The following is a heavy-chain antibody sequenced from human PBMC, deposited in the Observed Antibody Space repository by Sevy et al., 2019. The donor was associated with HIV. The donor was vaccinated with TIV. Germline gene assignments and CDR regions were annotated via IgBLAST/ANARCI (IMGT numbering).Heavy chain of an antibody. V-gene: IGHV3-30*18. CDR2: ISYDGSKK. CDR1: GFSFSTHG. CDR3: AKDWRGASDWCLYFDH. J-gene: IGHJ4*02. Sequence: GGSLRLSCPASGFSFSTHGMHWVRQAPGKGLEWAAAISYDGSKKYYADSVKGRFTISRDNSKNTLYLEINGLRPEDTAIYYCAKDWRGASDWCLYFDHWGQGALVTVST. D-gene: IGHD6-19*01.